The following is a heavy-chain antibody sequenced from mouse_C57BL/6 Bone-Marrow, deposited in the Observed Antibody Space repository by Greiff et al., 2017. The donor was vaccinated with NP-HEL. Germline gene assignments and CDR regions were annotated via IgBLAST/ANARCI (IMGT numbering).Heavy chain of an antibody. V-gene: IGHV1-54*01. J-gene: IGHJ1*03. Sequence: VQLQQSGAELVRPGTSVKVSCKASGYAFTNYLIEWVKQRPGQGLEWIGVINPGSGGTNYNEKFKGKETLTADKSSSTAYMQLSSLTSEDSAVYFCARRLYYYGSSSWYFDVWGTGTTVTVSS. CDR1: GYAFTNYL. CDR3: ARRLYYYGSSSWYFDV. D-gene: IGHD1-1*01. CDR2: INPGSGGT.